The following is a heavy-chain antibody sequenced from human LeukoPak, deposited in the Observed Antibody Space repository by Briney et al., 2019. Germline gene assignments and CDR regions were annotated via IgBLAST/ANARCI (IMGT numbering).Heavy chain of an antibody. CDR1: GYTFTSYY. Sequence: GASVKVSCKASGYTFTSYYMHWVRQAPGQGLEWMGIINPSGGSTSYAQKFQGRVTMTRDTSTSTVYMELSSLRSEDTAVYYCARASRAYCGGDCYSNSNDYWGQGTLVTVSS. CDR3: ARASRAYCGGDCYSNSNDY. D-gene: IGHD2-21*02. CDR2: INPSGGST. V-gene: IGHV1-46*01. J-gene: IGHJ4*02.